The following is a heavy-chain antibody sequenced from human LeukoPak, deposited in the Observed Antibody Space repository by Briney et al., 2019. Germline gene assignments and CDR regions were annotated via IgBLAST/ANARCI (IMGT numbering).Heavy chain of an antibody. D-gene: IGHD3-10*01. V-gene: IGHV3-33*01. CDR3: ARSMPNQFRGSFDT. Sequence: GGSLRLSCAASGFTFSSYGMHWVRQAPGKGLEWVAVIWYDGSNKYYADSVKGRFTISRDNSKNTLYLQMNSLRAEDTAVYYCARSMPNQFRGSFDTWGQGALVTVSS. CDR2: IWYDGSNK. J-gene: IGHJ4*02. CDR1: GFTFSSYG.